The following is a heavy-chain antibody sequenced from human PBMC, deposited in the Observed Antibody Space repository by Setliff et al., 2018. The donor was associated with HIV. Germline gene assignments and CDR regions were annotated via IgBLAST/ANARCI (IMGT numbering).Heavy chain of an antibody. CDR1: GFTFSSSW. V-gene: IGHV3-7*03. J-gene: IGHJ4*02. CDR2: INEDGSDK. CDR3: ALLWPFDY. D-gene: IGHD3-10*01. Sequence: PGGSLSLSCAASGFTFSSSWMSWVRQTPGKGLEWVANINEDGSDKYYMDSVKGRFSISRDNADNSLYLQMNSLRGEDTAIYYCALLWPFDYWGQGALVTVSS.